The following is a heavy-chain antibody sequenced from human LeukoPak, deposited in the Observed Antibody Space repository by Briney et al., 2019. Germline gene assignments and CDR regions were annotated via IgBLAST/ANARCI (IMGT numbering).Heavy chain of an antibody. CDR1: GGSISSYY. J-gene: IGHJ5*02. CDR3: ARSLKVVVAATNNWFDP. Sequence: PSETLSLTCTVSGGSISSYYWSWIRQPPGKGLEWIGYIYYSGSTNYNPSLKSRVTISVDTSKNQFSLKLRSVTAADTAVYYCARSLKVVVAATNNWFDPWGQGTLVTVSS. CDR2: IYYSGST. D-gene: IGHD2-15*01. V-gene: IGHV4-59*01.